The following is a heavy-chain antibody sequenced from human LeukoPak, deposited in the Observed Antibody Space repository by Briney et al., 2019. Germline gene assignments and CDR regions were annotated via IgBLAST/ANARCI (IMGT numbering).Heavy chain of an antibody. J-gene: IGHJ4*02. D-gene: IGHD6-19*01. CDR1: GFTFSSYT. CDR2: ISSSSSYI. CDR3: AKGLYSSGWYFDY. Sequence: KPGGSLRLSCAASGFTFSSYTMNWVRQAPGKGLEWVSSISSSSSYIYYADSVKGRFTISRDNAKNSLYLQMNSLRAEDTAVYYCAKGLYSSGWYFDYWGQGTLVTVSS. V-gene: IGHV3-21*04.